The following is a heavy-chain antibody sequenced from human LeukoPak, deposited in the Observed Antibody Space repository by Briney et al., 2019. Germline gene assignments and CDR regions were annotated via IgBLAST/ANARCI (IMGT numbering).Heavy chain of an antibody. V-gene: IGHV4-59*01. CDR2: VYYSGST. J-gene: IGHJ4*02. D-gene: IGHD3-22*01. CDR3: ARGPLDSSGYYPDY. Sequence: SETLSLTCTVSGGSISSYYWSWVRQPPGKGLEWIGYVYYSGSTNYNPSLKSRVTISVDTSKNQFSLKLSSVTAADTAVYYCARGPLDSSGYYPDYWGQGTLVTVSS. CDR1: GGSISSYY.